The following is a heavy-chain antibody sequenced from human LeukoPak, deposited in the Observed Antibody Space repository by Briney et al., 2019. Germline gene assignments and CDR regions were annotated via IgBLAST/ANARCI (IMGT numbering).Heavy chain of an antibody. CDR1: GYTFTGYY. V-gene: IGHV1-2*06. J-gene: IGHJ4*02. CDR3: ARATTAAYCGGDCYSGTDY. CDR2: INPNSGGT. Sequence: ASVKVSCKASGYTFTGYYMHWVRQAPGQGLEWMGRINPNSGGTNYAQKFQGRVTMTRDTSISTAYMGLSRLRSDATAVYYCARATTAAYCGGDCYSGTDYWGQGTLVTVSS. D-gene: IGHD2-21*02.